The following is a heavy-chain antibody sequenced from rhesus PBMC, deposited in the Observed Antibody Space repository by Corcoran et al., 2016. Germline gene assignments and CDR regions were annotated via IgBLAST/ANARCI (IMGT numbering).Heavy chain of an antibody. J-gene: IGHJ4*01. CDR1: GGSLNSSY. D-gene: IGHD2-15*01. V-gene: IGHV4-169*01. CDR3: ARGPNIVD. Sequence: QLQLQESGPGLVKPSETLYVTCAVSGGSLNSSYWSWIRQAPGTGLEWIGYIYGSGSSTNYNPSLKSRVTLSGDTSKKQLSLKLSSVTAADTAVYYCARGPNIVDWGQGVLVTVSS. CDR2: IYGSGSST.